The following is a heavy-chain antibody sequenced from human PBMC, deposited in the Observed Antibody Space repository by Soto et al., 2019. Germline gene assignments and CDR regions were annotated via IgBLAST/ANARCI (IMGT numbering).Heavy chain of an antibody. CDR3: TRSGTGFDF. CDR2: IYGGGNI. J-gene: IGHJ4*02. CDR1: GFIVNSNY. D-gene: IGHD1-7*01. V-gene: IGHV3-53*01. Sequence: GGSLRLSCVVSGFIVNSNYMAWGRQALGKGPEWVSSIYGGGNIFYADPVKGRFTISRDTSKNTLYLQMDNLRAGDTAVYYCTRSGTGFDFWCKGSQVTVAS.